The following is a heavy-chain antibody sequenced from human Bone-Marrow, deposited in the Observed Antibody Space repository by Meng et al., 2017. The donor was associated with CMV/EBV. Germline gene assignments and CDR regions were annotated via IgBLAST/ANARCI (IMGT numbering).Heavy chain of an antibody. D-gene: IGHD2-2*01. CDR1: GFTFSSYA. CDR3: AKASCSSTSCHPYYFDY. V-gene: IGHV3-23*01. CDR2: ISGSGGST. Sequence: GGSLRLSCAASGFTFSSYAMSWVRQAPGKGLEWVSAISGSGGSTYYADSVKGRFTISRDNSKNTLYLQMNSLRAEDTAVYYCAKASCSSTSCHPYYFDYSGQGTLVTVSS. J-gene: IGHJ4*02.